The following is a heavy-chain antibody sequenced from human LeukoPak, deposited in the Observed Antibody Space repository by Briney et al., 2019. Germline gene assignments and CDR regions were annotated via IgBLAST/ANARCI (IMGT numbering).Heavy chain of an antibody. CDR3: ARDQYSSSWYGY. CDR2: IRYDGSNK. V-gene: IGHV3-30*02. D-gene: IGHD6-13*01. CDR1: GFTFSSYG. J-gene: IGHJ4*02. Sequence: GGSLRLSCAASGFTFSSYGMHWVRQAPGKGLEWVAFIRYDGSNKYYADSVKGRFTISRDNSKNTLYLQMNSLRAEDTAVYYCARDQYSSSWYGYWGQGTLVTVSS.